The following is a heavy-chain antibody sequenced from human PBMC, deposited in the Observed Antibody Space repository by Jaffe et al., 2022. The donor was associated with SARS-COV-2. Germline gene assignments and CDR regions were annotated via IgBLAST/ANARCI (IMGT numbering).Heavy chain of an antibody. CDR3: ARAPIQLWPPYYFDY. D-gene: IGHD5-18*01. J-gene: IGHJ4*02. CDR1: GGSFSGYY. CDR2: INHSGST. V-gene: IGHV4-34*01. Sequence: QVQLQQWGAGLLKPSETLSLTCAVYGGSFSGYYWSWIRQPPGKGLEWIGEINHSGSTNYNPSLKSRVTISVDTSKNQFSLKLSSVTAADTAVYYCARAPIQLWPPYYFDYWGQGTLVTVSS.